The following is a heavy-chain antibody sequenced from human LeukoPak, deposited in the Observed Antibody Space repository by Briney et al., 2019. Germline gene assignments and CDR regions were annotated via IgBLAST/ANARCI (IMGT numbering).Heavy chain of an antibody. D-gene: IGHD6-13*01. CDR1: GGSFSGYY. J-gene: IGHJ4*02. Sequence: NPSETLSLTCAVYGGSFSGYYWSWIRQPPGKGLEWIGEINHSGSTNYNPSLKSRVTIPVDTSKNQFSLKLSSVTAADTAVYYCASLAAAGDFDYWGQGTLVTVSS. V-gene: IGHV4-34*01. CDR2: INHSGST. CDR3: ASLAAAGDFDY.